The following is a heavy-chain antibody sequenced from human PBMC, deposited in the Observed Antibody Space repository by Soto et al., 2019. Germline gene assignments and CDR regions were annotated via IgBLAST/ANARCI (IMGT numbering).Heavy chain of an antibody. J-gene: IGHJ4*02. CDR2: VSGSGGNT. V-gene: IGHV3-23*01. D-gene: IGHD6-13*01. Sequence: VQLLESGGGLVQPGGSLRLSCAASGFTFSNYAMSWVRQGPGKGLEWVSAVSGSGGNTYYADSVQGRFTISRDNSKNMLNLQMNSLRAEDTAVYYCAKLNLFVSAAAGRGPFDYWGQGTLVTVSS. CDR1: GFTFSNYA. CDR3: AKLNLFVSAAAGRGPFDY.